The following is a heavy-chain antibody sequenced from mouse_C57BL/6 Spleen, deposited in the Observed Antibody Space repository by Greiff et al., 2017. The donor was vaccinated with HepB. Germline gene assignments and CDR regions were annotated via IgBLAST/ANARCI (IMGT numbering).Heavy chain of an antibody. V-gene: IGHV14-4*01. Sequence: VQLQQSGAELVRPEASVKLSCTASGFNIKDDYMHWVKQRPEQGLEWIGWIDPENGDTEYASKFQGKATITADTSSNTAYLQLSSLTSEDTAVYYCTKGYSNYLRWFAYWGQGTLVTVSA. D-gene: IGHD2-5*01. CDR1: GFNIKDDY. CDR3: TKGYSNYLRWFAY. J-gene: IGHJ3*01. CDR2: IDPENGDT.